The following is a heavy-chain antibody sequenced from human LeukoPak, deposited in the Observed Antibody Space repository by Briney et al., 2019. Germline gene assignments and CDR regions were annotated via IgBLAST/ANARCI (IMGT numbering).Heavy chain of an antibody. CDR3: ARGSYYDILHAFDI. Sequence: SGTLSLTCAVSGGSISSGGYSWSWIRQPPGKGLEWIGYIYHSGSTYYNPSLKSRVTISVDRSKNQFSLKLSSVTAADTAVYYCARGSYYDILHAFDIWGQGTMVTVSS. CDR1: GGSISSGGYS. D-gene: IGHD3-9*01. J-gene: IGHJ3*02. CDR2: IYHSGST. V-gene: IGHV4-30-2*01.